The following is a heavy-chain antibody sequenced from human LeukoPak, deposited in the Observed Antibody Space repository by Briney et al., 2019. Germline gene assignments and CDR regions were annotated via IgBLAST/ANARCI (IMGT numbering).Heavy chain of an antibody. D-gene: IGHD3-10*01. Sequence: GESLKISCKGSGYSFTDYWIGWVRQMPGKGLEWMGIIYPGDSDTRYSPSFQGQVTISADKSISTAYLQWSSLKASDTAMYYCARTDYYGSGTYAFDIWGQGTMVTVSS. CDR1: GYSFTDYW. CDR2: IYPGDSDT. J-gene: IGHJ3*02. CDR3: ARTDYYGSGTYAFDI. V-gene: IGHV5-51*01.